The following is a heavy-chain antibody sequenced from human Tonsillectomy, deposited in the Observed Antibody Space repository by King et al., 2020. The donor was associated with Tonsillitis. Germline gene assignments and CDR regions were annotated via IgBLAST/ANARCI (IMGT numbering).Heavy chain of an antibody. CDR1: GGSISRYY. CDR2: IYYSGST. Sequence: QLQESGPGLVKPSETLSLTCTVSGGSISRYYWSWIRQPPGKGLEWIGYIYYSGSTNYNPSLKGRVTISGDTSKNHFSLKLSSVTAADTAVYYCARWPAGYYTPSFDYWGQGTLVTVSS. D-gene: IGHD3/OR15-3a*01. J-gene: IGHJ4*02. CDR3: ARWPAGYYTPSFDY. V-gene: IGHV4-59*01.